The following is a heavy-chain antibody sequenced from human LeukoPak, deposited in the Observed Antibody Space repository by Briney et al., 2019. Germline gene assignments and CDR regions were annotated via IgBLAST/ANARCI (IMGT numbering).Heavy chain of an antibody. CDR3: ARFSGSYSLHY. Sequence: SETLSLTCTVSGGSISSYYWSWIRQPPGKGLEWIGYIYYSGSTNYNPSLKGRVTISVDTSKNQFSLKLSSVTAADTAVYYCARFSGSYSLHYWGQGTLVTVSS. D-gene: IGHD1-26*01. J-gene: IGHJ4*02. CDR2: IYYSGST. V-gene: IGHV4-59*01. CDR1: GGSISSYY.